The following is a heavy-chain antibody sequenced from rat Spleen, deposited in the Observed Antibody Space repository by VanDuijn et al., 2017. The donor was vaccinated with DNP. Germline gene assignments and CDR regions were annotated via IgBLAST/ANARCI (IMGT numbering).Heavy chain of an antibody. J-gene: IGHJ2*01. Sequence: EVQLVESGGDLVQPGRSLQLSCVGSGFTFNNFWMTWFRLVPGKGLEWVASITSSGGTTYYPDSVKGRFTISRDIAKNTLYLQINSLRSEDMATYYCARHVLPLRGWDYWGQGVMVTVSS. D-gene: IGHD4-1*01. V-gene: IGHV5-31*01. CDR2: ITSSGGTT. CDR1: GFTFNNFW. CDR3: ARHVLPLRGWDY.